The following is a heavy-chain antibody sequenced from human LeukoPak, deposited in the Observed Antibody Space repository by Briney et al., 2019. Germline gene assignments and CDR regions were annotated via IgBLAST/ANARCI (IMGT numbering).Heavy chain of an antibody. CDR1: GFDFDDYA. Sequence: GGSLRLSCAASGFDFDDYAMHWVRQAPGKGLEWVSSISWNSDTIYYAASVKGRFTISRDNAKKYLYLQMDSLGTEDTAFYYCAKMGYFGSGSYYPGEFYFDYWGQGTLVTVSS. CDR3: AKMGYFGSGSYYPGEFYFDY. V-gene: IGHV3-9*01. J-gene: IGHJ4*02. CDR2: ISWNSDTI. D-gene: IGHD3-10*01.